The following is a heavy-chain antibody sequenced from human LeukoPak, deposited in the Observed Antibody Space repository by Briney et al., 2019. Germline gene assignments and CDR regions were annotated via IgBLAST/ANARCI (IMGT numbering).Heavy chain of an antibody. CDR1: GFTFSSYA. D-gene: IGHD3-3*01. CDR2: ISYDGSNK. Sequence: GGSLRLSCAASGFTFSSYAMHWVRQAPGKGLEWVSVISYDGSNKYYADSVKDRFTISRDNAKNSLYLQMNSLRAEDTAVYCCARVGSRITIFGVVQWWGQGTLVTVSS. CDR3: ARVGSRITIFGVVQW. J-gene: IGHJ4*02. V-gene: IGHV3-30-3*01.